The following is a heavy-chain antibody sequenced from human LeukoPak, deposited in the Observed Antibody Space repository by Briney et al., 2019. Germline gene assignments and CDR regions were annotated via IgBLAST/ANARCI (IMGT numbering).Heavy chain of an antibody. Sequence: ASVKVSCKASGYTFTGYYMHWVRQAPGQGLEWMGWINPNSGGTNYAQKFQGRVTMTRDTSISTAYMELSRLRSDDTAVYYCARCPAPVYYDILTGYSTFDPWGQGTLVTVSS. V-gene: IGHV1-2*02. D-gene: IGHD3-9*01. CDR3: ARCPAPVYYDILTGYSTFDP. J-gene: IGHJ5*02. CDR1: GYTFTGYY. CDR2: INPNSGGT.